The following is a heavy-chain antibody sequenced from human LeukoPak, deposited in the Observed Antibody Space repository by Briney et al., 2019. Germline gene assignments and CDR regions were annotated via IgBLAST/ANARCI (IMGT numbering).Heavy chain of an antibody. Sequence: SETLSLTCTVSGGSIRSGGYYWSWLRQPPGKGLEWIGYIYYSGSTNYNPSLKSRVTISVDTSKSQFSLKPSSVTAADTAVYYCARGVLVDTAMVMYWYFDLWGRGTLVTVSS. CDR1: GGSIRSGGYY. CDR3: ARGVLVDTAMVMYWYFDL. CDR2: IYYSGST. J-gene: IGHJ2*01. V-gene: IGHV4-61*08. D-gene: IGHD5-18*01.